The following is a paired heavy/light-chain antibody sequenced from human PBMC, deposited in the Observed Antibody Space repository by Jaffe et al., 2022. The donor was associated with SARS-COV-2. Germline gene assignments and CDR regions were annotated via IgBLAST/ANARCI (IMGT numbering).Light chain of an antibody. Sequence: QSVLTQPPSASGTPGQRVTISCSGSSSNIGSNTVNWYQQLPGTAPKLLIYSNDERPSGVPDRFSGSKSGTSASLAISGLQSDDEADYYCASWDDSLNGWVFGGGTKLTVL. CDR2: SND. J-gene: IGLJ3*02. CDR3: ASWDDSLNGWV. V-gene: IGLV1-44*01. CDR1: SSNIGSNT.
Heavy chain of an antibody. CDR1: GFKFSSYG. J-gene: IGHJ4*02. V-gene: IGHV3-30*18. CDR2: TSYDGRSK. CDR3: VKDGLGIKYYFDY. D-gene: IGHD3-9*01. Sequence: QVQLVESGGGVVQPGTSLRLSCAASGFKFSSYGMHWVRQAPGQGLEWVAVTSYDGRSKYYSDSVKGRFTISRDNSKNTLFLQMSSLRAEDTAVYYCVKDGLGIKYYFDYWGQGTLVTVSS.